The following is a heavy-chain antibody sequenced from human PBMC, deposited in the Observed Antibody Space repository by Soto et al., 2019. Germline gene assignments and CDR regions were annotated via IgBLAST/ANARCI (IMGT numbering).Heavy chain of an antibody. CDR1: GFTFSSYW. D-gene: IGHD7-27*01. CDR3: AASNGGAYYYYYGMDV. Sequence: GGSLRLSCAASGFTFSSYWMSWVRQAPGKGLEWVANIKQDGSEKYYVDSVKGRFTISRDNAKNSLYLQMNSLRAEDTAVYYCAASNGGAYYYYYGMDVWGQGTTVTVSS. CDR2: IKQDGSEK. J-gene: IGHJ6*02. V-gene: IGHV3-7*01.